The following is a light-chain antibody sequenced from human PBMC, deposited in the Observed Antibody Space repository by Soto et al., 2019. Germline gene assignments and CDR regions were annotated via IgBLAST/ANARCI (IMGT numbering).Light chain of an antibody. J-gene: IGLJ2*01. V-gene: IGLV1-44*01. Sequence: QAVVTQPPSASGTPGQRVTISCSGSSSNIGSNTVNWYQQFPGTAPKLLIYSHNQRPSGVPDRFSGSKSGTSASLAISGLQSEDEADYYCAAWDDSLNAVVFGGGTQLTVL. CDR3: AAWDDSLNAVV. CDR1: SSNIGSNT. CDR2: SHN.